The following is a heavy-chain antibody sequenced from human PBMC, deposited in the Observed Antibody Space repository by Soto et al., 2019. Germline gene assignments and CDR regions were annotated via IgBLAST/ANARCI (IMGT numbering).Heavy chain of an antibody. J-gene: IGHJ6*02. CDR1: GGTFSSYA. V-gene: IGHV1-69*13. Sequence: SVKVSCKASGGTFSSYAISWVRQAPGQGLGWMGGIIPIFGTANYAQKFQGRVTITADESTSTAYMELSSLRSEDTAVYYCAVYRIAAAGKGDIGYYYYYGMDVWGQGTTVTSP. D-gene: IGHD6-13*01. CDR2: IIPIFGTA. CDR3: AVYRIAAAGKGDIGYYYYYGMDV.